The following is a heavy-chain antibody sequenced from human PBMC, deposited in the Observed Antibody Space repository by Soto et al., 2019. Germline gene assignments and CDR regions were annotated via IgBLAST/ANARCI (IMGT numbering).Heavy chain of an antibody. CDR2: INHSGST. V-gene: IGHV4-34*01. D-gene: IGHD2-21*01. CDR1: GGSFSGYY. CDR3: ARAYSWGWFDP. Sequence: QVQLQQWGAGLLKPSETLSLTCAVYGGSFSGYYWSWIRQPPGKGLEWIGEINHSGSTNYNPSLKRRVTISVDTSKNQFSLKLSSVTAADTAVYYCARAYSWGWFDPWGQGTLVTVSS. J-gene: IGHJ5*02.